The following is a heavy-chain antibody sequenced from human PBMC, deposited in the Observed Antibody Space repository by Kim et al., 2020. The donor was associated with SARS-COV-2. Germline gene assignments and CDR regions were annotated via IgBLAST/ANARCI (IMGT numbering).Heavy chain of an antibody. Sequence: GGSLRLSCAASGFTFSSYSMNWVRQAPGKGLEWVSSISSSSSYIYYADSVKGRFTISRDNAKNSLYLQMNSLRAEDTAVYYCARDRPQLRFLGGVETQGLFDYWGQGTLVTVSS. J-gene: IGHJ4*02. CDR3: ARDRPQLRFLGGVETQGLFDY. D-gene: IGHD3-3*01. CDR2: ISSSSSYI. V-gene: IGHV3-21*01. CDR1: GFTFSSYS.